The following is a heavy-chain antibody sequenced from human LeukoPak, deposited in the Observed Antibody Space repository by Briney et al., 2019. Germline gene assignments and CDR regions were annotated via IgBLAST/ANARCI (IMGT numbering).Heavy chain of an antibody. D-gene: IGHD6-13*01. CDR1: GGFISSYY. V-gene: IGHV4-59*01. CDR3: ARGVYIAAAQYGY. CDR2: IYYSGTT. Sequence: SETLSLTCTVSGGFISSYYWSWIRQRPGKGLEWIGYIYYSGTTNYNPSLKSRVTISVDTSKNQFSLKLSSVTAADTAVYYCARGVYIAAAQYGYWGQGTLVTVSS. J-gene: IGHJ4*02.